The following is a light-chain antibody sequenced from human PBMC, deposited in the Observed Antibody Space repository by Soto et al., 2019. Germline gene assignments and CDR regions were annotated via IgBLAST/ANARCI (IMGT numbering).Light chain of an antibody. V-gene: IGLV2-14*01. CDR1: GSDVGAYEY. CDR3: SSYSNTNTRDV. J-gene: IGLJ1*01. CDR2: EVT. Sequence: SVLTLPASVSGSAGQSITISCTGTGSDVGAYEYVSWYQHHPGKAPKLIIYEVTNRPSGISARFSGSKSASTASLTISGLQAEDEADYYFSSYSNTNTRDVFGTGTKVTVL.